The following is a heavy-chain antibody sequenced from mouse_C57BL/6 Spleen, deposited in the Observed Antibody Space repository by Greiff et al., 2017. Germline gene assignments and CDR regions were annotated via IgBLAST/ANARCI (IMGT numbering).Heavy chain of an antibody. V-gene: IGHV1-80*01. CDR1: GYAFSSYW. J-gene: IGHJ2*01. CDR2: IYPGDGDT. CDR3: AREGVKSSYYFDY. Sequence: LVESGAELVKPGASVKISCKASGYAFSSYWMNWVKQRPGKGLEWIGQIYPGDGDTNYNGKFKGKATLTADKSSSTAYMQLSSLTSEDSAVYFCAREGVKSSYYFDYWGQGTTLTVSS. D-gene: IGHD3-1*01.